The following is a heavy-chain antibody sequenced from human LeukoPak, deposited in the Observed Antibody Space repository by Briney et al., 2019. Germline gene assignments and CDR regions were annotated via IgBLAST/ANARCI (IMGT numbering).Heavy chain of an antibody. J-gene: IGHJ3*02. CDR2: IIPILGIA. V-gene: IGHV1-69*04. CDR3: ARDSEGTYWYSSGWYTHYDAFDI. D-gene: IGHD6-19*01. CDR1: GGTFSSYA. Sequence: GASVKVSCKASGGTFSSYAISWVRQAPGQGLEWMGRIIPILGIANYAQKFQGRVTITADKSTSTAYMELSSLRSEDTAVYYCARDSEGTYWYSSGWYTHYDAFDIWGQGTMVTVSS.